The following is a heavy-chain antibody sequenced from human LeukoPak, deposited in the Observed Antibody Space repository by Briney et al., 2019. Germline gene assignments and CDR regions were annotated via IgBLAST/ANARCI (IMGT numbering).Heavy chain of an antibody. V-gene: IGHV4-59*01. D-gene: IGHD4-17*01. Sequence: SETVSLTCTVSGRPINSFYWSWIAPPQGKGWVWNGYFYYSGSTNYIPSLKSRVTISVDTSKNQFSLKLTSVTAADTAVYYCARNGYRGYGDYGLFEPWGQGTLVSVSS. J-gene: IGHJ5*02. CDR3: ARNGYRGYGDYGLFEP. CDR1: GRPINSFY. CDR2: FYYSGST.